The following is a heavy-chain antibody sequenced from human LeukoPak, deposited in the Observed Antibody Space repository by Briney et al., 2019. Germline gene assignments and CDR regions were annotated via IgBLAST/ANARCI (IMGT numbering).Heavy chain of an antibody. J-gene: IGHJ4*02. D-gene: IGHD3-10*01. V-gene: IGHV3-74*01. CDR1: GFTFSSYW. CDR2: INSDGSST. Sequence: GGSQRLSCAASGFTFSSYWMHWVRQAPGKGLVWVSRINSDGSSTSYADSVKGRFTISRDNAKNTLYLQMNSLRAEDTAVYYCAREEVAYYGSGSYMDYWGQGTLVTVSS. CDR3: AREEVAYYGSGSYMDY.